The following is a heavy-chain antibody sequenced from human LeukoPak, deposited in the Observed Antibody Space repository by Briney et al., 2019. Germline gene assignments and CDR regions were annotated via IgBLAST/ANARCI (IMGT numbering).Heavy chain of an antibody. CDR3: ARANALYCSSTSCLFDY. CDR1: GYTFTDYY. V-gene: IGHV1-2*02. Sequence: GASVRVSYEASGYTFTDYYIHWVRQAPGQGLEGMAWINPNSGGTYYAQDFHDRITLTRDTSISTAYMELSRLRSDDTAIYYCARANALYCSSTSCLFDYWGQGTLVTVSS. J-gene: IGHJ4*02. CDR2: INPNSGGT. D-gene: IGHD2-2*01.